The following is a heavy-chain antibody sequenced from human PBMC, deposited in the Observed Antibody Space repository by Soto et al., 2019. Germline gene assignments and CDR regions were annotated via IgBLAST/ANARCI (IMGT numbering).Heavy chain of an antibody. CDR2: ISSSSSYI. Sequence: EVPLVESGGGLVKPGGSLRLSCAASGFTFSSYNMNWVRQAPGKGLEWVSSISSSSSYIYYADSVKGRFTISRDNAKNSLSVQMNSLRAEDTAVYYCARGNRGNIVVVTATYGMDVWGQGTTVTVSS. CDR1: GFTFSSYN. CDR3: ARGNRGNIVVVTATYGMDV. D-gene: IGHD2-21*02. V-gene: IGHV3-21*01. J-gene: IGHJ6*02.